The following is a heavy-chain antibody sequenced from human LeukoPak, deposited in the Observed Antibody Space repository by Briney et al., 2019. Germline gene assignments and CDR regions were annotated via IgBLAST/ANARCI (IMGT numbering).Heavy chain of an antibody. CDR1: GFTFSRYS. Sequence: PGGSLRLSCAASGFTFSRYSMNWVRQAPGKGLEWVSSISSASSYIYYADSVKGRFTITRDNSNNTLYLQMNSLRAEDTAVYYCAKLTTSWGQGTLVTVSS. D-gene: IGHD4-11*01. CDR2: ISSASSYI. V-gene: IGHV3-21*04. CDR3: AKLTTS. J-gene: IGHJ4*02.